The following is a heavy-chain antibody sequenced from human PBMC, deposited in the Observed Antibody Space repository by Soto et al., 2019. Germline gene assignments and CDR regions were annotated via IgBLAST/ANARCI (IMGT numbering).Heavy chain of an antibody. CDR1: GFTFSSYG. Sequence: QVQLVESGGGVVQPGRSLRLSCAASGFTFSSYGMHWVRQAPGKGLEWVAVIWYDGSNKYYADSVKGRFTISRDNSKNALDLQMNSLRAGATAVYYCARGGGYYDFWSGSSTAFAFDIWGQGTMVTVSS. V-gene: IGHV3-33*01. D-gene: IGHD3-3*01. CDR2: IWYDGSNK. CDR3: ARGGGYYDFWSGSSTAFAFDI. J-gene: IGHJ3*02.